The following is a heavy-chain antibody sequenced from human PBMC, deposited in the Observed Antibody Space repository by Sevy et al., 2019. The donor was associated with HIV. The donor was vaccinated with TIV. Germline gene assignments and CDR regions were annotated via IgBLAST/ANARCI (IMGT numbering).Heavy chain of an antibody. CDR3: ARLTTMPTSDLYGMDV. Sequence: ASVKVSCKASGYTFTDYYIHWVRQAPGQGLEWMAWINPNDGVTNYGERFQGGVTVTRDTSISTADMELRRLRSDDTAIYYCARLTTMPTSDLYGMDVWGQGTTVTVSS. CDR1: GYTFTDYY. V-gene: IGHV1-2*02. CDR2: INPNDGVT. D-gene: IGHD1-1*01. J-gene: IGHJ6*02.